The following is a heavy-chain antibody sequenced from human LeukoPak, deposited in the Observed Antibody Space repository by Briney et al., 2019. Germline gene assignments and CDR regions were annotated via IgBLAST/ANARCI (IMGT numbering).Heavy chain of an antibody. Sequence: ASVKVSCKASGYTLTDYYIHWVRQAPGQGLEWMGWINPNRGGTNSAQKFQGRVTMTRDTSISTAYMELRSLRSDDTAVYYCARGISISGLVIISHFDYWGQGTLVAVSS. D-gene: IGHD3-3*01. CDR3: ARGISISGLVIISHFDY. CDR1: GYTLTDYY. J-gene: IGHJ4*02. CDR2: INPNRGGT. V-gene: IGHV1-2*02.